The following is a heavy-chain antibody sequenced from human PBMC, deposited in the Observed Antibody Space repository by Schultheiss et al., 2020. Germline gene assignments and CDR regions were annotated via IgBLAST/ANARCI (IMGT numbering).Heavy chain of an antibody. D-gene: IGHD3-22*01. J-gene: IGHJ3*02. CDR1: GGSISSGSYY. Sequence: SETLSLTCTVSGGSISSGSYYWSWIRQPAGKGLEWIGRIYTSGSTNYNPSLKSRVTISVDTSKNQFSLKLSSVTAADTAVYYCAREGRYYDSSGYHDTYAFDIWGQGTMVTVSS. CDR3: AREGRYYDSSGYHDTYAFDI. V-gene: IGHV4-61*02. CDR2: IYTSGST.